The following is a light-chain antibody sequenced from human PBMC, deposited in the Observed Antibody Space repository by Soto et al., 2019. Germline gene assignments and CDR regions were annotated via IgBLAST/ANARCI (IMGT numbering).Light chain of an antibody. CDR1: SSDVGGYNY. J-gene: IGLJ1*01. CDR3: LSFTSSFAYI. CDR2: EVT. V-gene: IGLV2-14*01. Sequence: QSVMTQPACGSGSDAQSTRTRCPGRSSDVGGYNYVSWYQHHPGKAPNLMIYEVTNRPSGVSIRFSGSKSGTTASLTISGLQAEDEADYYCLSFTSSFAYIFGTGTKVTVL.